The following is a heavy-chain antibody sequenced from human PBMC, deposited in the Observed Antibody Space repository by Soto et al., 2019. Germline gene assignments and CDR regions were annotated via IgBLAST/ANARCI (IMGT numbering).Heavy chain of an antibody. J-gene: IGHJ2*01. CDR1: GFTFNKYG. V-gene: IGHV3-23*01. CDR3: AKAASVPSFGEFCFLDL. Sequence: GGSLRLSCSGSGFTFNKYGMTWVRQAPGKGLEWVSSVSGDGETTYYADSVRGRFTISRDNSKDTVSVQMKSLRAEDTAVYYCAKAASVPSFGEFCFLDLWGRSTQVTVSS. CDR2: VSGDGETT. D-gene: IGHD3-10*01.